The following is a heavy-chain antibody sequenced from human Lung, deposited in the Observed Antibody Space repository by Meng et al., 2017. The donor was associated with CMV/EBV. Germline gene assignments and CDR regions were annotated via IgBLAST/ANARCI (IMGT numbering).Heavy chain of an antibody. CDR1: GYTFTAHY. CDR2: IHTHRGDT. Sequence: ASVNVSCKASGYTFTAHYFHWVRQAPGQGLEWMGCIHTHRGDTNYAQQFQGRVTLTRDTSINTAYMELTRLTSDDTPVYYCVRDNYWGPDYWGQGTLVTVSS. CDR3: VRDNYWGPDY. V-gene: IGHV1-2*02. D-gene: IGHD4-11*01. J-gene: IGHJ4*02.